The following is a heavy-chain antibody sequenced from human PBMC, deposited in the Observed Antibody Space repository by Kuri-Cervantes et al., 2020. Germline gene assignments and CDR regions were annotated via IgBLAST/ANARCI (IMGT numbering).Heavy chain of an antibody. D-gene: IGHD5-12*01. CDR3: ARDEVATKNAFDI. J-gene: IGHJ3*02. CDR1: GFTFSSYA. Sequence: GESLKISCAASGFTFSSYAMSWVRQAPGKGLEWVSSISSSSSYIYYADSVKGRFTISRDNSKNTLYLQMNSLRAEDTAVYYCARDEVATKNAFDIWGQGTMVTVSS. CDR2: ISSSSSYI. V-gene: IGHV3-21*01.